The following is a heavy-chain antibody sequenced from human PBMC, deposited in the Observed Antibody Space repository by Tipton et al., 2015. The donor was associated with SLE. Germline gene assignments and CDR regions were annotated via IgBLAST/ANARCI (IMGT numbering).Heavy chain of an antibody. CDR3: AKGRFRELNY. CDR2: ISGSGGSR. V-gene: IGHV3-23*01. Sequence: GSLRLSCAASGFTFDDYGMSWVRQAPGKGLEWVSTISGSGGSRYYADSVKGRFTISRDNSKNTLYLQMNSLKTEDTAVYYCAKGRFRELNYWGQGTLVTVSS. J-gene: IGHJ4*02. CDR1: GFTFDDYG. D-gene: IGHD3-10*01.